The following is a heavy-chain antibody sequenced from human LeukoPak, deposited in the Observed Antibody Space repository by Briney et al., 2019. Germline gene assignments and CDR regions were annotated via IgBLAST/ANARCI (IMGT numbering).Heavy chain of an antibody. V-gene: IGHV3-33*06. Sequence: GTSLRLSCAASGFPFSSYGMHWVRQAPGKGLEWVARLVYDARSDYANSVKGRFTISRDNSKNTLYLQMNSLRAEDTAIYYCAKESYSSSWYWGQGTLVTVSS. J-gene: IGHJ4*02. CDR1: GFPFSSYG. D-gene: IGHD6-13*01. CDR3: AKESYSSSWY. CDR2: LVYDARS.